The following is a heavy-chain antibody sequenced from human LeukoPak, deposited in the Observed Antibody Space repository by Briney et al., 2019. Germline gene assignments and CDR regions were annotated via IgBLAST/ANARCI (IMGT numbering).Heavy chain of an antibody. Sequence: SETLSLTCTVSGGSISSHYWSWIRQPPGKGLEWIGYIYSSGGTNYSPSLKSRVTISVDTSKNQFSLKVSPVTAADTAVYYCARGGRYIRRRLDVWGQGTTVTVSS. D-gene: IGHD3-16*01. V-gene: IGHV4-59*11. CDR1: GGSISSHY. CDR3: ARGGRYIRRRLDV. J-gene: IGHJ6*02. CDR2: IYSSGGT.